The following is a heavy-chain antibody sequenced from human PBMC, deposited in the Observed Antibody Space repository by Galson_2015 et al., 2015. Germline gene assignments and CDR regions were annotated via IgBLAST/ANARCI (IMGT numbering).Heavy chain of an antibody. CDR2: ISYDGSNK. V-gene: IGHV3-30*18. CDR1: GFTFSSYG. D-gene: IGHD1-26*01. J-gene: IGHJ4*02. Sequence: SLRLSCAASGFTFSSYGMHWVRQAPGKGLEWVAVISYDGSNKYYADSVKGRFTISRDNSKNTLYLQMNSLRAEDTAEYYCAKVSVVGATLGSVPNQDFDYWGQGTLVTVSS. CDR3: AKVSVVGATLGSVPNQDFDY.